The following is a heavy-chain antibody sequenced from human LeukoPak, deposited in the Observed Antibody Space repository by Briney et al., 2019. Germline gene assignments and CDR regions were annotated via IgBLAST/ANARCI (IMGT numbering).Heavy chain of an antibody. D-gene: IGHD3-3*01. V-gene: IGHV3-23*01. J-gene: IGHJ4*02. CDR2: ISGSGDTS. Sequence: AGSLRLSCAASGFTFSSYPMTWVRQAPGEGLEWVSTISGSGDTSFYADSVKGRFTISRDSSRNTLYLQMNSLTAEDTTVYYCVKAPLRGYYFWSGISSFDCWGQGTLVTVSS. CDR3: VKAPLRGYYFWSGISSFDC. CDR1: GFTFSSYP.